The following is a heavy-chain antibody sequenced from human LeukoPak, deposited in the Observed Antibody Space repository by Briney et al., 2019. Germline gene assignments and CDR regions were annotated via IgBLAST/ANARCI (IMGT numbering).Heavy chain of an antibody. V-gene: IGHV1-69*13. J-gene: IGHJ3*02. D-gene: IGHD2-8*01. CDR2: IIPIFGSA. Sequence: ASVKVSCKASGGTFSSYAISWVRQAPGQGLEWMGGIIPIFGSANYAQKFQGRVTITADESTSTAYMELSSLRSEDTAVYYCARGKMARGAFDIWGQGTMVTVSS. CDR3: ARGKMARGAFDI. CDR1: GGTFSSYA.